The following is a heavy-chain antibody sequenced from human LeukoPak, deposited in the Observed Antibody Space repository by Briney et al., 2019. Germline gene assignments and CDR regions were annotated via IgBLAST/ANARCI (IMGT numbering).Heavy chain of an antibody. CDR1: GFTFSDYY. CDR2: IKSKTDGGTT. CDR3: TTKTALWVRGVNVDY. Sequence: KPGGSLRLSCAASGFTFSDYYMSWIRQAPGKGLEWVGRIKSKTDGGTTDYAAPVKGRFTISRDDSKNTLYLQMNSLKTEDTAVYYCTTKTALWVRGVNVDYWGQGTLVTVSS. D-gene: IGHD3-10*01. J-gene: IGHJ4*02. V-gene: IGHV3-15*01.